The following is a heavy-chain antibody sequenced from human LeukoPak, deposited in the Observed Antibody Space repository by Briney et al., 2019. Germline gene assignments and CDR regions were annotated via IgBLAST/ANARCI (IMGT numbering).Heavy chain of an antibody. CDR1: GFTFSSYR. V-gene: IGHV3-74*01. CDR3: ARRYYYDSSGYYGFFN. D-gene: IGHD3-22*01. J-gene: IGHJ4*02. Sequence: GGTLRLSCAASGFTFSSYRMHWVRQAPGKGLVWVSGINRDGRDTNYADSVKGRFTISRDNAKNTLYLQMNGLRAEHTAVYYCARRYYYDSSGYYGFFNWGQGTLVTVSS. CDR2: INRDGRDT.